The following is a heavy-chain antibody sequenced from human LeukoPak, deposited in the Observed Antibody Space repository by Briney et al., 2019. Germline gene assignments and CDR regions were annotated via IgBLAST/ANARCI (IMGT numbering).Heavy chain of an antibody. CDR1: GFTFSSYG. V-gene: IGHV3-33*01. CDR3: ARESGLTYYYDSSGSDFDY. D-gene: IGHD3-22*01. CDR2: IWYDGSNK. Sequence: PGGSLRPSCAASGFTFSSYGMHWVRQAPGKGLEWVAVIWYDGSNKYYADSVKGRFTISRDNSKNTLYLQMNSLRAEDTAVYYCARESGLTYYYDSSGSDFDYWGQGTLVTVSS. J-gene: IGHJ4*02.